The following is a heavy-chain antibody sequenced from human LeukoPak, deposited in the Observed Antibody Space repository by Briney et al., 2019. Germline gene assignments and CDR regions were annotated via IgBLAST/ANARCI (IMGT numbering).Heavy chain of an antibody. V-gene: IGHV3-7*02. CDR3: ARQWLAFDY. Sequence: GGSLRLSCAASGFTFTSYWMSWVRQAPGKGLEWVASIKQDGGEKNYVDSVKGRFTISRDNAKNSFYLQMISLRVEDTAVYYCARQWLAFDYWGLGTLVTVSS. J-gene: IGHJ4*02. D-gene: IGHD6-19*01. CDR2: IKQDGGEK. CDR1: GFTFTSYW.